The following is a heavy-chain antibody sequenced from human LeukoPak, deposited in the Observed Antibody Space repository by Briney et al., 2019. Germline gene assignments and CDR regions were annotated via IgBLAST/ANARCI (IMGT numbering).Heavy chain of an antibody. J-gene: IGHJ5*02. V-gene: IGHV4-59*01. CDR2: IYYSGST. D-gene: IGHD2-15*01. CDR1: GGSISSYY. CDR3: ARGPSGGANNWFDP. Sequence: PSETLSLTCTVSGGSISSYYWSWIRQPSGKGLEWIGYIYYSGSTNYNPSLKSRVTISVDTSKNQFSLKLSSVTAADTAVYYCARGPSGGANNWFDPWGQGILVTVSS.